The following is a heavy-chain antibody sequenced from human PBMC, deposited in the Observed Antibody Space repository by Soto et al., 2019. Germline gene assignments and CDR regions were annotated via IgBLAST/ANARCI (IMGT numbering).Heavy chain of an antibody. CDR1: GFTFDSYA. CDR3: AKDTVGGYSFWSGYYSDGLDV. D-gene: IGHD3-3*01. J-gene: IGHJ3*01. CDR2: ISGSADGT. Sequence: EVKLLESGGGLAQPGGSLRLSCVGSGFTFDSYAISWVRQAPGERLQWIAAISGSADGTDYAHSVRGRFTISRDNAKKTVHLQMDRLRGEDTAVYFCAKDTVGGYSFWSGYYSDGLDVWGQGTLVTVS. V-gene: IGHV3-23*01.